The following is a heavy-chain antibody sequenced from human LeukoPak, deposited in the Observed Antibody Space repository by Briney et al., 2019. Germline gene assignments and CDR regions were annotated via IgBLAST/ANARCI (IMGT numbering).Heavy chain of an antibody. D-gene: IGHD2-2*02. CDR2: INPNSGGT. V-gene: IGHV1-2*02. J-gene: IGHJ4*02. Sequence: ASVKVSCKASGYTFTGYYMHWVRQAPGQGLEWMGWINPNSGGTNYAQKFQGRVTMTRDTSISTAYMELSRLRSDDTAVYYCARIPLVRAAIQGGAVDYWGQGTLVTVSS. CDR1: GYTFTGYY. CDR3: ARIPLVRAAIQGGAVDY.